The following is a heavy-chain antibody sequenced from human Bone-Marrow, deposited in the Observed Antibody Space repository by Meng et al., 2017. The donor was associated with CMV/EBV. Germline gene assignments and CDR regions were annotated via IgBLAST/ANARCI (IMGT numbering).Heavy chain of an antibody. V-gene: IGHV1-69*05. D-gene: IGHD6-6*01. CDR1: GGTFSSYA. CDR3: ARKSIAARRTEAYYYYYGMDV. CDR2: IIPIFGTA. J-gene: IGHJ6*02. Sequence: SVNVSCKASGGTFSSYAISWVRQAPGQGLEWMGGIIPIFGTANYAQKFQGRVTITTDESTSTAYMELSSLRSEDTAVYYCARKSIAARRTEAYYYYYGMDVWGQGTTVTVSS.